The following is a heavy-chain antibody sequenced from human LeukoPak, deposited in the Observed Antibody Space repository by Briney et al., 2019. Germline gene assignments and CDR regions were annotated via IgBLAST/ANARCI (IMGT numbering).Heavy chain of an antibody. CDR3: ARGSYSSSLDY. CDR2: IYYSGST. J-gene: IGHJ4*02. V-gene: IGHV4-39*07. D-gene: IGHD6-13*01. CDR1: GGSISSSSYY. Sequence: PSETLSLTCTVSGGSISSSSYYWGWIRQPPGKGLEWIGSIYYSGSTYYNPSLKSRVTISVDTSKNQFSLKLSSVTAADTAVYYCARGSYSSSLDYWGQGTLVTASS.